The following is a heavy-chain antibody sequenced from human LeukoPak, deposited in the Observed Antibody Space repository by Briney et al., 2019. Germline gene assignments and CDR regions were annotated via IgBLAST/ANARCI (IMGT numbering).Heavy chain of an antibody. J-gene: IGHJ4*02. D-gene: IGHD2-15*01. V-gene: IGHV3-7*01. CDR2: IKQDGSEK. CDR3: ARDGGYCSGGSCYSYNFDY. Sequence: GGSLRLSCVASGFTFSSYWMSWVRQAPGRGQEWVANIKQDGSEKYYVDSVKGRFTISRDNAKNSLYLQMNSLRAEDTAVYYCARDGGYCSGGSCYSYNFDYWGQGTLVTVSP. CDR1: GFTFSSYW.